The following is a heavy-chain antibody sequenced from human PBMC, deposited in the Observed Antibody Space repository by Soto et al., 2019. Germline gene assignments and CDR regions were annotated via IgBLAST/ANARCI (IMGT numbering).Heavy chain of an antibody. J-gene: IGHJ5*02. CDR2: IYYSGST. Sequence: SETLSLTCTVSGGSISSSSYYWGWIRQPPGKGLEWIGSIYYSGSTYYNPSLKSRVTIPVDTSKNQFSLKLSSVTAADTAVYYCARHDYIWGSYRYTPNWFDPWGQGTLVTVS. CDR1: GGSISSSSYY. D-gene: IGHD3-16*02. V-gene: IGHV4-39*01. CDR3: ARHDYIWGSYRYTPNWFDP.